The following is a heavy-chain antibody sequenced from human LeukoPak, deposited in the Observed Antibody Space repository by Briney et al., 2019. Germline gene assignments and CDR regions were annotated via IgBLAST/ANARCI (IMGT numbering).Heavy chain of an antibody. J-gene: IGHJ3*02. CDR3: AKDVEIVVVTANLPRDAFDI. CDR1: GFTFSSYA. V-gene: IGHV3-23*01. CDR2: ISGSGGST. Sequence: GGSLRLSCAASGFTFSSYAMSWVRQAPGKGLEWVSAISGSGGSTYYADSVKGRFTISRDNSKNTLYLQMNSLRAEDTAVYYCAKDVEIVVVTANLPRDAFDIWGQGTMVTVSS. D-gene: IGHD2-21*02.